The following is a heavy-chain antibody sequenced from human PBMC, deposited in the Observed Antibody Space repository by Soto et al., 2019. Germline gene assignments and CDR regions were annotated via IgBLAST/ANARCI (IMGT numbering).Heavy chain of an antibody. CDR2: INPSGGTT. CDR1: GYTFTSYY. J-gene: IGHJ6*02. Sequence: QVQLVQSGAEVKKPGASVKVSCKASGYTFTSYYMHWVRQAPGEGLEWMGTINPSGGTTTYAQKSQDRVTLTRDTPTSTVYMELRSLRSEDTAIYHCARGTVTSLLNFCLYRMAVLGPGTTVTVSS. CDR3: ARGTVTSLLNFCLYRMAV. D-gene: IGHD4-17*01. V-gene: IGHV1-46*01.